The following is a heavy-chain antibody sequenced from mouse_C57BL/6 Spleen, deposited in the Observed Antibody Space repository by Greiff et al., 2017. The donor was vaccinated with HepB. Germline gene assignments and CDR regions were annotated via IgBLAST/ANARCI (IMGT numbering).Heavy chain of an antibody. CDR3: ARENWDVKYFDV. CDR1: GYTFTSYT. CDR2: INPSSGYT. V-gene: IGHV1-4*01. D-gene: IGHD4-1*01. J-gene: IGHJ1*03. Sequence: QVQLKESGAELARPGASVKMSCKASGYTFTSYTMHWVKQRPGQGLEWIGYINPSSGYTKYNQKFKDKATLTADKSSSTAYMQLSSLTSEDSAVYYCARENWDVKYFDVWGTGTTVTVSS.